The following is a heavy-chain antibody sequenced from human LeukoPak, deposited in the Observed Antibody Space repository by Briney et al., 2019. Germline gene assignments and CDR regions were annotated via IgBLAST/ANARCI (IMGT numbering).Heavy chain of an antibody. CDR3: ARDQYYYDSSGYLFDY. D-gene: IGHD3-22*01. CDR1: GGSISSDY. V-gene: IGHV4-59*12. J-gene: IGHJ4*02. Sequence: SETLSLTCTVSGGSISSDYWSWIRQPPGKGLEWIGYIYYSGSTNYNPSLESRVTISVDTSKNQFSLKLSSVTAADTAVYYCARDQYYYDSSGYLFDYWGQGTLVTVSS. CDR2: IYYSGST.